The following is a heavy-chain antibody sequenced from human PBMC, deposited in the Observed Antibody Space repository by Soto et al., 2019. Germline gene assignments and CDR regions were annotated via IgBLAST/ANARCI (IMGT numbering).Heavy chain of an antibody. D-gene: IGHD6-13*01. Sequence: SETLSLTCTVSGGSISNYYWTWIRQPPGKGLEWIGYIYYSGTTNYNPSLKSRVTISVDTSKNQFSLKLSSVTAADTAVYYCAEQVGGDIGGIARHWGRGTLVTVSS. CDR2: IYYSGTT. CDR3: AEQVGGDIGGIARH. CDR1: GGSISNYY. V-gene: IGHV4-59*01. J-gene: IGHJ4*02.